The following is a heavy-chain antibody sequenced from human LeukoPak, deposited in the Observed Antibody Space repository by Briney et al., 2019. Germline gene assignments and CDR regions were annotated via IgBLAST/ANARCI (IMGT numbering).Heavy chain of an antibody. CDR2: INPNSGGT. Sequence: GASVKVSCKASGYTFTGYYMHWVRQAPGQGLEWMGWINPNSGGTNYAQKFQGRVTMTRDTSISTAYMEVSSLRSDDTAVYYCARAQGPIAARGGFDYWGQGTLVTVSS. CDR1: GYTFTGYY. CDR3: ARAQGPIAARGGFDY. V-gene: IGHV1-2*02. D-gene: IGHD6-6*01. J-gene: IGHJ4*02.